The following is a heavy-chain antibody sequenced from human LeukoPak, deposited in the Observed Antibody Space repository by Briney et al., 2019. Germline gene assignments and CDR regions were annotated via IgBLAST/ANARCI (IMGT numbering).Heavy chain of an antibody. Sequence: GRSLRLSCAASGFTFRSYGMHWVRQAPGKGLEWVAVISYDGSDKYYADSVKGRFTISRDNSKNTLYLQMNSLRAEDTGVYYCAKDQVADILTGYYEGYFDYWGQGTLVTVSS. D-gene: IGHD3-9*01. CDR2: ISYDGSDK. J-gene: IGHJ4*02. CDR1: GFTFRSYG. CDR3: AKDQVADILTGYYEGYFDY. V-gene: IGHV3-30*18.